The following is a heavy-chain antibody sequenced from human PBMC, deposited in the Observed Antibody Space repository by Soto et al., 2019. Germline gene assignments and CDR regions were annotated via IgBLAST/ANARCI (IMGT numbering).Heavy chain of an antibody. Sequence: SGPTLVNPTQTLTLTCTFSGFSLSTSGVGVGWIRQPPGKALEWLALIYWNDDKRYSPSLKSRLTITKDTSKNQVVLTMTNMDPVDTATYYCAHKGRYDFWSGWIYYFDYWGQGTLVTVSS. V-gene: IGHV2-5*01. CDR1: GFSLSTSGVG. J-gene: IGHJ4*02. CDR2: IYWNDDK. D-gene: IGHD3-3*01. CDR3: AHKGRYDFWSGWIYYFDY.